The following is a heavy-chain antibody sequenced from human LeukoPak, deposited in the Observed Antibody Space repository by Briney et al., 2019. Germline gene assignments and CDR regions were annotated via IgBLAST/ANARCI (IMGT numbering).Heavy chain of an antibody. CDR2: IYYSGST. CDR3: ARDKAPARLYYDSSGYDI. D-gene: IGHD3-22*01. J-gene: IGHJ3*02. V-gene: IGHV4-59*01. Sequence: PSETLSLTCTVSGGSISSYYWSWIRQPPGKGLEWIGYIYYSGSTNYNPSLKSRVPISVATSKNQFSLKLSSVAAADTAVYYCARDKAPARLYYDSSGYDIWGQGTMVTVSS. CDR1: GGSISSYY.